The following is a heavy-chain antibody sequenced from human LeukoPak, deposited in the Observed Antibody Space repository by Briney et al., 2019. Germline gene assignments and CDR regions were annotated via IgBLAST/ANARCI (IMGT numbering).Heavy chain of an antibody. CDR1: GFTFSSYG. D-gene: IGHD1-1*01. J-gene: IGHJ3*02. CDR3: AREDGTNAYAFDI. CDR2: ISYDGSNK. V-gene: IGHV3-30*03. Sequence: GGSLRLSCAASGFTFSSYGMHWVRQAPGKGLEWVAVISYDGSNKYYADSVKGRFTISRDNSKNTLYLQMNSLRAEDTAVYYCAREDGTNAYAFDIWGQGTMVTVSS.